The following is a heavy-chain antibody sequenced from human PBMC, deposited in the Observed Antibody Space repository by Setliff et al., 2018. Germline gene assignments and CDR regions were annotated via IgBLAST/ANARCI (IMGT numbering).Heavy chain of an antibody. D-gene: IGHD4-17*01. CDR1: GDPFNAYG. J-gene: IGHJ6*03. CDR3: ARGPSPTVTPSRLIYFYHMDV. V-gene: IGHV1-69*10. Sequence: SVKVSCKASGDPFNAYGVSWVRQPPGQGLEWMGAIIPVLGMTDYAQKFQGRLTITADQSTTTVYMELSSLRFDDTALYYCARGPSPTVTPSRLIYFYHMDVWGTGTTVTVSS. CDR2: IIPVLGMT.